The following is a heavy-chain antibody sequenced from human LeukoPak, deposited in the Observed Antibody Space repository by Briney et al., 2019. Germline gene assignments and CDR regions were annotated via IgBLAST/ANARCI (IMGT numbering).Heavy chain of an antibody. V-gene: IGHV3-33*01. CDR1: GFTFSSYG. Sequence: GGSLRLSCAASGFTFSSYGMHWVRQAPGKGLEWVAVIWYDGSNKYYADSVKGRFTISRDNSKNTLYLQMNSLRAEDTAVYYCARASQKEYGAFDIWGQGTMVTVSS. J-gene: IGHJ3*02. CDR2: IWYDGSNK. D-gene: IGHD6-6*01. CDR3: ARASQKEYGAFDI.